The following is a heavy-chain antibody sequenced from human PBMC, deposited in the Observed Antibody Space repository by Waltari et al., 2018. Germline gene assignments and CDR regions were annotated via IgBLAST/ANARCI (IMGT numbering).Heavy chain of an antibody. V-gene: IGHV1-2*02. D-gene: IGHD1-26*01. Sequence: QVQLVQSGTEVKTPGASVKVSCQASGYSFTDYHLHWVRQPPGQGLEWLGWINPKNGDTSYAQNFLGRVTMTRDTSINTVYMDLSGLRSDDTAVFYCARDPGPIVGAPDYWGQGTLVTVSS. CDR2: INPKNGDT. CDR3: ARDPGPIVGAPDY. CDR1: GYSFTDYH. J-gene: IGHJ4*02.